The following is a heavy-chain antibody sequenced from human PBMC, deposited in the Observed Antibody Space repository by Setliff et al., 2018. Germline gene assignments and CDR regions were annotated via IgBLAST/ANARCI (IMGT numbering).Heavy chain of an antibody. V-gene: IGHV1-46*01. CDR1: GYTFTSYY. D-gene: IGHD1-1*01. CDR3: ARAIPPEVPTGPYYMDV. Sequence: ASVKVSCKASGYTFTSYYMHWVRQAPGQGLEWMGIINPSGGSTSYAQKFQGRVTMTRDTSTSTVYMELSSLRSEDTAMYYCARAIPPEVPTGPYYMDVWGKGTTVTVSS. J-gene: IGHJ6*03. CDR2: INPSGGST.